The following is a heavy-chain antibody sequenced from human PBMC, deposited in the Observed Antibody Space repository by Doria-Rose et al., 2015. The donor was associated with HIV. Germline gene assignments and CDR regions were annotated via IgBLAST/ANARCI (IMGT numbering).Heavy chain of an antibody. V-gene: IGHV1-2*02. CDR3: ARSVAGRDFYFDY. CDR2: INPNTGSS. CDR1: GYIFITYY. Sequence: QVQLQESGAEVEEPGASVKVSCKSSGYIFITYYIHWVRQVPGQGLEWMAWINPNTGSSNFAQKFQGRVSMTRDTSISTAYMELSGLRFDDTAVYYCARSVAGRDFYFDYWGQGSLVTVSS. J-gene: IGHJ4*02.